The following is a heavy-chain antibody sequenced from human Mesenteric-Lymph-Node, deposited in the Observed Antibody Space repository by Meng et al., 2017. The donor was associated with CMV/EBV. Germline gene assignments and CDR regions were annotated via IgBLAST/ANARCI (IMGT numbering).Heavy chain of an antibody. CDR2: TRSKAYGGTT. CDR1: GFTFGANA. D-gene: IGHD3-22*01. CDR3: TRARGGYSNYFDY. J-gene: IGHJ4*02. V-gene: IGHV3-49*04. Sequence: GGSLRLSCTGSGFTFGANAMRWVRQAPGKGLEWVGLTRSKAYGGTTEYAAAVKGRFTISRDDSKSIAYLQMNSLKTEDTAVYYCTRARGGYSNYFDYWGQGTLVTVSS.